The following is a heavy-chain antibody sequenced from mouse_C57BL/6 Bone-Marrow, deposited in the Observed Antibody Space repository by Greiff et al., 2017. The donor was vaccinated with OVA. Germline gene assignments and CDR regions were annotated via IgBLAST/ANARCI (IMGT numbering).Heavy chain of an antibody. Sequence: EVQLQQSGTVLARPGASVKMSCKTSGYTFTSYWMHWVKQRPGQGLEWIGAIYPGNSDTSYNQKFKGKAKLTAVTSASTAYMELSSLTNEDSAVYYCTRRYYYGSSYRYYFDYWGQGTTLTVSS. CDR3: TRRYYYGSSYRYYFDY. J-gene: IGHJ2*01. D-gene: IGHD1-1*01. CDR1: GYTFTSYW. V-gene: IGHV1-5*01. CDR2: IYPGNSDT.